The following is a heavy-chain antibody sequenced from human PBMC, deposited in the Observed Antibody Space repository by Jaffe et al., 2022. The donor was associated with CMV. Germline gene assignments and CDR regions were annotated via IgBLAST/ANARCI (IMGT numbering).Heavy chain of an antibody. J-gene: IGHJ3*02. CDR3: AKDLSAFHAILTDDAFDM. CDR1: GFTFSNYI. CDR2: ISGNGLIT. V-gene: IGHV3-23*01. D-gene: IGHD2-15*01. Sequence: LESGGGLVQPGGSLRLSCAASGFTFSNYIMSWVRQSPGQGLEWVSSISGNGLITYYADSVKGRFVISRDDTNNMLYLQMSNVTAQDAAVYYCAKDLSAFHAILTDDAFDMWGQGTMVIVSS.